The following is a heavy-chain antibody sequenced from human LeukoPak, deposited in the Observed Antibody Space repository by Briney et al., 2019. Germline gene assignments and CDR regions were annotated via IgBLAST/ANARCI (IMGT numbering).Heavy chain of an antibody. CDR1: GFTFSSYA. CDR3: ARDHRGYCSSTSCPEGY. Sequence: GGSLRLSCAASGFTFSSYAMHWVRQAPGKGLEGVAVISYDGSNKYYADCVKGRFTISRDNSKNTLYLQMNSLRAEDTAVYYCARDHRGYCSSTSCPEGYWGQGTLVTVSS. V-gene: IGHV3-30-3*01. D-gene: IGHD2-2*01. CDR2: ISYDGSNK. J-gene: IGHJ4*02.